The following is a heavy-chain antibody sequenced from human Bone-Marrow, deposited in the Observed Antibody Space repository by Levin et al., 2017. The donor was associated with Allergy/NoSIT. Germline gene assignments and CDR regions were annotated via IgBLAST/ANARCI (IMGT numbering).Heavy chain of an antibody. D-gene: IGHD4-17*01. CDR3: ARDPAVTRDGYFDL. V-gene: IGHV1-2*02. CDR2: INPNNGAT. Sequence: ASVKVSCKASGFAFTYYYMHWVRQAPGQGLEWLGWINPNNGATKYALKFQDRVTMTRDTSISTAYMEFRRLRSDDTAVFYCARDPAVTRDGYFDLWGRGTLVSVSS. J-gene: IGHJ2*01. CDR1: GFAFTYYY.